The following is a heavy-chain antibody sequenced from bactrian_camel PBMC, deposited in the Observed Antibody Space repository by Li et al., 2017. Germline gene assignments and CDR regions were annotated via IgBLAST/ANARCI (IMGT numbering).Heavy chain of an antibody. J-gene: IGHJ6*01. Sequence: HVQLVESGGGSVQAGGSLRLSCAVSGSITSSACMGWFRQRPGTEREGIAGLYTGGDSTWYHDSAKGRFTISRDNEKNTLYLEMDSLKPEDTATYYCAAQDVCRGSDCYYRGWLMYNTWGQGTQVTVS. CDR1: GSITSSAC. CDR2: LYTGGDST. D-gene: IGHD2*01. V-gene: IGHV3S1*01. CDR3: AAQDVCRGSDCYYRGWLMYNT.